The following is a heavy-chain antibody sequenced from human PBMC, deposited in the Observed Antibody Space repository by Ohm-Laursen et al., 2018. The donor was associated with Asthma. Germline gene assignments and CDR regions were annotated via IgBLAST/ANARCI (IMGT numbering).Heavy chain of an antibody. V-gene: IGHV3-53*01. D-gene: IGHD1/OR15-1a*01. J-gene: IGHJ3*02. CDR1: GFTFSGSW. CDR2: IFGSTGT. Sequence: GSLRLSCAASGFTFSGSWMIWVRQAPGKGLDWVSVIFGSTGTNYADSVKGRFTISRDNSKNTIYLQMNSLRAEDTAVYYCAISLTTPGAFDIWGQGTMITVSS. CDR3: AISLTTPGAFDI.